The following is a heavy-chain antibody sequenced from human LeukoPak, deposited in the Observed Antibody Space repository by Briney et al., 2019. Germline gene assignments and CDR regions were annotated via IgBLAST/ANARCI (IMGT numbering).Heavy chain of an antibody. CDR1: GGSISSYY. D-gene: IGHD6-19*01. Sequence: PSETLSLTCTVSGGSISSYYWSWIRQPPGKGLEWIGYIYYSGSTNYNPSLKSRVTISVDTSKNQFSLKLSSVTAADTAVYYCARVDSSGWYYFDYWGRGTLVTVSS. CDR2: IYYSGST. CDR3: ARVDSSGWYYFDY. V-gene: IGHV4-59*01. J-gene: IGHJ4*02.